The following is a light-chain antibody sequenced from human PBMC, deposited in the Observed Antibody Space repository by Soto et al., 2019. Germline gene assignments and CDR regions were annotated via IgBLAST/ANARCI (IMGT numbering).Light chain of an antibody. J-gene: IGKJ5*01. CDR3: QQSYSTPSIT. Sequence: DIQMTQSPSALSASVGDRVTITCQASQRINNYLNWYQQKPGKAPKLLIYAASSLQSGVPSRFSGSGSGTDFTLTISSLQPEDFATYYCQQSYSTPSITFGQGRRLEIK. CDR2: AAS. V-gene: IGKV1-39*01. CDR1: QRINNY.